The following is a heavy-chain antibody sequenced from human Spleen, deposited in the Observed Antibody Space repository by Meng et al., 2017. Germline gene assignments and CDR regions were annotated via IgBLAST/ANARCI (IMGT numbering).Heavy chain of an antibody. CDR3: ARDPRWYYDSSGWGVEGYFDY. V-gene: IGHV3-21*01. CDR1: GFTFSSYS. J-gene: IGHJ4*02. D-gene: IGHD3-22*01. Sequence: GESLKISCAASGFTFSSYSMNWVRQAPGKGLEWVSSISSSSSYIYYADSVKGRFTISRDNAKNSLYLQRNSLRAEDTAVYYCARDPRWYYDSSGWGVEGYFDYWGQGTLVTVSS. CDR2: ISSSSSYI.